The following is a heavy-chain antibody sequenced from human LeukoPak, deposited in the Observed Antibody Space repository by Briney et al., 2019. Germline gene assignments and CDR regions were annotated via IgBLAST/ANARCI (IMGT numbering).Heavy chain of an antibody. CDR2: IYYTGST. V-gene: IGHV4-59*01. CDR3: ARWGSIAVARFDY. Sequence: SETLSLTWTVSGGSISNYYWSWIRQPPGKGLEWIGYIYYTGSTNYNPSLTSRVNISVDTSKNQFSLNLTSVTAADTAVYYCARWGSIAVARFDYWGQGTLVTVSS. D-gene: IGHD6-6*01. CDR1: GGSISNYY. J-gene: IGHJ4*02.